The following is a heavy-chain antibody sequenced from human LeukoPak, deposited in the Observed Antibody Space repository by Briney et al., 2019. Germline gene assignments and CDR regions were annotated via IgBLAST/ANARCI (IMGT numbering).Heavy chain of an antibody. CDR3: ARQVDYGGNDYGMDV. Sequence: GGSLRLSCAASGFTFSSYAMHWVRQAPGKRLEWVAVISYHGSNKYYADSVKGRFTISRDNSKNTLYLQMNSLRTEDTAVYYCARQVDYGGNDYGMDVWGQGTTVTVSS. J-gene: IGHJ6*02. D-gene: IGHD4-23*01. V-gene: IGHV3-30-3*01. CDR1: GFTFSSYA. CDR2: ISYHGSNK.